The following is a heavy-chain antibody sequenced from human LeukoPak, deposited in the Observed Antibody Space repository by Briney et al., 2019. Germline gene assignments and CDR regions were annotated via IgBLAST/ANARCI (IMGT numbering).Heavy chain of an antibody. D-gene: IGHD2-15*01. V-gene: IGHV3-74*01. CDR2: INTDGSTT. J-gene: IGHJ3*02. CDR1: GLTFSSYW. CDR3: ARAFRYCSGGTCYHHDAFDI. Sequence: GSLRLSCAASGLTFSSYWMHWVRQAPGKGLVWVSRINTDGSTTTYADSVKGRFTISRDNSKNTLYLQMNSLRVEDTAIYYCARAFRYCSGGTCYHHDAFDIWGQGTMVTVSS.